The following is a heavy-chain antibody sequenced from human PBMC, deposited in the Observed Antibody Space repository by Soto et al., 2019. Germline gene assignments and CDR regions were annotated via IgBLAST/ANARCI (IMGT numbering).Heavy chain of an antibody. D-gene: IGHD5-12*01. CDR3: RVDIVATKGRYFDY. Sequence: GGSLRLSCAASGFTFSGSAMHWVRQASGKGLEWVGRIRSKANSYATAYAASVKGRFTISRDDSKNTAYLQMNSLKTEDTAVYYCRVDIVATKGRYFDYWGQGTLVTVSS. J-gene: IGHJ4*02. CDR2: IRSKANSYAT. V-gene: IGHV3-73*01. CDR1: GFTFSGSA.